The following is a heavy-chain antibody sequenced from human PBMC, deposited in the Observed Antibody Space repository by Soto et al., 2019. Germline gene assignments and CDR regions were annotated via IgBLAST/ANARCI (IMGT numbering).Heavy chain of an antibody. J-gene: IGHJ4*02. V-gene: IGHV3-23*01. CDR1: GFTFSSYA. Sequence: HPGGSLRLSCAASGFTFSSYAMSWVRQAPGKGLEWVSAISGSGGSTYYADSVKGRFTISRDNSKNTLYLQMNSLRAEDTAVYYCAKAEYYYDSSGHNDYWGQGTLVTVSS. CDR3: AKAEYYYDSSGHNDY. CDR2: ISGSGGST. D-gene: IGHD3-22*01.